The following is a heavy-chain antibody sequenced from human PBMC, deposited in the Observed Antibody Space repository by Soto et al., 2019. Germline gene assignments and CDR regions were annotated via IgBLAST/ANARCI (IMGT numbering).Heavy chain of an antibody. J-gene: IGHJ5*02. CDR1: CGSINSSSYY. CDR2: IYFSGGT. CDR3: ARHNVEDDFWSGYPNWFDP. D-gene: IGHD3-3*01. Sequence: PSGTLSLTCTVPCGSINSSSYYWGWIRQPPGKGVGGIGSIYFSGGTHYNPSLKSRVTVSVDTSKNQFSLKLSSVTAADTTVYYCARHNVEDDFWSGYPNWFDPWGQGTLVTVSS. V-gene: IGHV4-39*01.